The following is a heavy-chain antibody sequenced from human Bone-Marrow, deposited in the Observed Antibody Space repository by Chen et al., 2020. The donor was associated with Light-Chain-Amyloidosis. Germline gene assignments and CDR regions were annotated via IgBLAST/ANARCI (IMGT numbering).Heavy chain of an antibody. D-gene: IGHD2-8*01. CDR3: ARELIVYARHLGLY. CDR1: GFTFSSYG. V-gene: IGHV3-30*03. J-gene: IGHJ4*02. Sequence: QVQLVESGGGVVQPGRSLRLSCAASGFTFSSYGMHWVRQAPGKGVEWVAVRSFYGGTEYYADSIEGRFTTSRGNPKNTLYLQVNSLRPEDTAVCYGARELIVYARHLGLYWGQGALVSVCS. CDR2: RSFYGGTE.